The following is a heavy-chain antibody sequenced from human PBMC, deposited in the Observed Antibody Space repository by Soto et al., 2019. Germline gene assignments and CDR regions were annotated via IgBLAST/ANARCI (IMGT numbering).Heavy chain of an antibody. V-gene: IGHV3-23*01. CDR3: AKRFYYDSSGHVDYGMDV. CDR2: ISGSGGNT. Sequence: LRLSCAASGFTFSNYAMTWVRQAPGKGLEWVSVISGSGGNTYYADSVKGRFTISRDKSQNTLYLQMNSLRAEDTAIYYCAKRFYYDSSGHVDYGMDVWGQGTTVTVSS. D-gene: IGHD3-22*01. CDR1: GFTFSNYA. J-gene: IGHJ6*02.